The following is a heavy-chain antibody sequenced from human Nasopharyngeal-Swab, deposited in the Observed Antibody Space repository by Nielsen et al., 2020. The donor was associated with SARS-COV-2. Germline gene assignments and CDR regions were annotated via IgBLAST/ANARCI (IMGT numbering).Heavy chain of an antibody. CDR2: IDPSDSYT. V-gene: IGHV5-10-1*01. CDR3: ARHHCSSTSCYVDFDY. J-gene: IGHJ4*02. CDR1: GYGFTSYW. D-gene: IGHD2-2*01. Sequence: GESLEISCKGSGYGFTSYWISWVRQMPGKGLEWMGRIDPSDSYTNYSPSFQGHVTISADKSISTAYLQWSSLKASDTAMYYCARHHCSSTSCYVDFDYWGQGTLVTVSS.